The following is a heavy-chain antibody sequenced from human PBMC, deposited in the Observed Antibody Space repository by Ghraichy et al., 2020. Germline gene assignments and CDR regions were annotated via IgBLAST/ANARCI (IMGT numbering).Heavy chain of an antibody. CDR3: ARVPQDWFDP. V-gene: IGHV4-59*01. CDR2: IYYSGST. CDR1: GGSISSYY. Sequence: SQTLSLTCTVSGGSISSYYWSWIRQPPGKGLEWIGYIYYSGSTNYNPSLKSRVTISVDTSKNQFSLKLSSVTAADTAVYYCARVPQDWFDPWGQGTLVTVSS. J-gene: IGHJ5*02.